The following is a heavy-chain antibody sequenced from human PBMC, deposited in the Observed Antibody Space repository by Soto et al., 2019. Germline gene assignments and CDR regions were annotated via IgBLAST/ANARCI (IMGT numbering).Heavy chain of an antibody. D-gene: IGHD6-13*01. V-gene: IGHV4-59*01. J-gene: IGHJ6*02. CDR3: ARDKGRVAAAATWYYYGMDV. CDR2: IYYSGGT. CDR1: GGSISSYY. Sequence: SETLSLTCTVSGGSISSYYWSWIRQPPGKGLEWIGYIYYSGGTNYNPSLKSRVTISVDTSKNQFSLKLSSVTAADTAVYYCARDKGRVAAAATWYYYGMDVWGQGTTVTVSS.